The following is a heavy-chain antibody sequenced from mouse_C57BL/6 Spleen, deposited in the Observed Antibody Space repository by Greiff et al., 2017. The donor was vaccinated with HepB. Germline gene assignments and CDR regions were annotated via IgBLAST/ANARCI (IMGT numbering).Heavy chain of an antibody. Sequence: VQLQQSGPELVKPGASVKMSCKASGYTFTDYNMHWVKQSHGKSLEWIGYINPNNGGTSYNQKFKGKATLTVNKSSSTAYMELRSLTSEDSAVYYCAREGGLPRYFDVWGTGTTVTVSS. CDR3: AREGGLPRYFDV. V-gene: IGHV1-22*01. J-gene: IGHJ1*03. CDR1: GYTFTDYN. D-gene: IGHD2-2*01. CDR2: INPNNGGT.